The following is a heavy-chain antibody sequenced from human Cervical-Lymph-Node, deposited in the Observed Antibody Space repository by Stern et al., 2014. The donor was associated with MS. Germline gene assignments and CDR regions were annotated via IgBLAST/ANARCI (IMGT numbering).Heavy chain of an antibody. CDR3: ARGRGSHSDY. D-gene: IGHD1-26*01. Sequence: VQLVESGAEVKQPGASVKVSCTASGYSFTAYFIHWVRQAPGQGLEWMAWISTDTGGANYAQRFQGRVTMTRDTSISTTYMELSRLRSDDTAVYYCARGRGSHSDYWGQGTLVTVSS. CDR2: ISTDTGGA. CDR1: GYSFTAYF. J-gene: IGHJ4*02. V-gene: IGHV1-2*02.